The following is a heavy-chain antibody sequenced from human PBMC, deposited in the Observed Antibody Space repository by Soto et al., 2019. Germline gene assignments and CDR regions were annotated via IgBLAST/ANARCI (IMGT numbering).Heavy chain of an antibody. V-gene: IGHV3-9*01. J-gene: IGHJ4*02. D-gene: IGHD6-13*01. CDR1: GFTFDDYA. CDR2: ISWNSGSI. CDR3: AKDGIAGGHFDY. Sequence: EVQLVESGGGLVQPGRSLRLSCAASGFTFDDYAMHWVRQAPGKGLEWVSGISWNSGSIGYADSVKGRFTISRDNAKNSLDLQMNSLRAEDTALYYCAKDGIAGGHFDYWGQGTLVTVSS.